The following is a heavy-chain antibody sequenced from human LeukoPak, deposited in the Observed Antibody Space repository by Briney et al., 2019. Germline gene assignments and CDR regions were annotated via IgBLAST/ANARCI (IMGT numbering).Heavy chain of an antibody. CDR1: GRSISSGSYY. V-gene: IGHV4-61*02. CDR2: IYTSGST. J-gene: IGHJ5*02. Sequence: PSETLSLTCTVSGRSISSGSYYWSWIRQPAGKGLEWIGRIYTSGSTNYNPSLKSRVTISVDTSKNQFSLKLSSVTAADTAVYYCAREGGIAARPWFDPWGQGTLVTVSS. CDR3: AREGGIAARPWFDP. D-gene: IGHD6-6*01.